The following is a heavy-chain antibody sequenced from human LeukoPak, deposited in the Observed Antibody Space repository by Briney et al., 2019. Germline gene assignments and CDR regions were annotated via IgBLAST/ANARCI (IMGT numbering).Heavy chain of an antibody. Sequence: GGSLRLSCAASGFTFSTYSMNWVRQAPGEGLEWVSYISSSSSPIYYTDSVKGRFTVSRDNAKNSLFLQMNSLRDEDTAVYYCARRGGGGRSDALDIWGQGTMVTVSS. V-gene: IGHV3-48*02. CDR1: GFTFSTYS. CDR3: ARRGGGGRSDALDI. J-gene: IGHJ3*02. D-gene: IGHD2-21*01. CDR2: ISSSSSPI.